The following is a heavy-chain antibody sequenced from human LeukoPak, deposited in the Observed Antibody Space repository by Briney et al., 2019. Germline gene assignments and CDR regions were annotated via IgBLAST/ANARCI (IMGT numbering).Heavy chain of an antibody. V-gene: IGHV4-34*01. CDR2: INHSGST. J-gene: IGHJ5*02. CDR1: GGSFSGYY. D-gene: IGHD5-12*01. CDR3: AREVDLRGLRANWFDP. Sequence: SETLPLTCAVYGGSFSGYYWSWIRQPPGKGLEWIGEINHSGSTNYNPSLKSRVTISVDTSKSQFSLKLSSVTAADTAVYYCAREVDLRGLRANWFDPWGQGTLVTVSS.